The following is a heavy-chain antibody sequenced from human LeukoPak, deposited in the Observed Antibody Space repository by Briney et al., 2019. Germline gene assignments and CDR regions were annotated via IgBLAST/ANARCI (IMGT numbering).Heavy chain of an antibody. J-gene: IGHJ6*02. V-gene: IGHV4-30-4*01. Sequence: SQTLSLTCTVSGGSISSGDYYWSWIRQPPGKGLEWIGYIYYSGSTYYNPSLKSRVTISVDTSKNQFSLKLSSVTAADTAVYYCARTNWDYGGNPRAFGMDVWGQGTTVTVSS. CDR1: GGSISSGDYY. CDR2: IYYSGST. CDR3: ARTNWDYGGNPRAFGMDV. D-gene: IGHD4-23*01.